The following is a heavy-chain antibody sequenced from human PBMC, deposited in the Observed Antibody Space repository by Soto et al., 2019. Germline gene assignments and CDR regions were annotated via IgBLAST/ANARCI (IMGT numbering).Heavy chain of an antibody. CDR2: IWYDGSNK. Sequence: PGGSLRLSCAASGFTFSSYGMHWVRQAPGKGLEWVAVIWYDGSNKYYADSVKGRFTISRDNSKNTLYLQMNSLRAEDTAVYYCARGSTVTTVMYMDVWGKGTTVTAP. V-gene: IGHV3-33*01. CDR1: GFTFSSYG. D-gene: IGHD4-17*01. J-gene: IGHJ6*03. CDR3: ARGSTVTTVMYMDV.